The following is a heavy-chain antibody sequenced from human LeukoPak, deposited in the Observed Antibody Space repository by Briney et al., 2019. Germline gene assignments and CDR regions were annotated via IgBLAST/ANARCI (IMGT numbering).Heavy chain of an antibody. V-gene: IGHV3-23*01. Sequence: GGSLTLSCAASGFTFSSYPMSWVRQAAGKGLEWVAAINVSGGSTYYADSVKGRFTISRDNSKNTLYLQMNSQRAEDAAVYYWSKDLEEDCSGGCCYAHDYWGQGTLVTVSS. CDR3: SKDLEEDCSGGCCYAHDY. D-gene: IGHD2-15*01. CDR1: GFTFSSYP. CDR2: INVSGGST. J-gene: IGHJ4*02.